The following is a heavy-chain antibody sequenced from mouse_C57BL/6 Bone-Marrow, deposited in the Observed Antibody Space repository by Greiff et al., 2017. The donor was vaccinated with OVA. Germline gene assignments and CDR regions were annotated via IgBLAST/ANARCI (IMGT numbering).Heavy chain of an antibody. D-gene: IGHD4-1*01. CDR2: IWGGGST. J-gene: IGHJ3*01. Sequence: VKLVESGPGLVAPSQSLSITCTVSGFSLTSYGVDWVRQPPGQGLEWLGVIWGGGSTPSNSALLSKLSISKDNSKSQVFLKMNSLQTDDTAMYYCAKHELTGTGFAYWGQGTLVTVSA. CDR1: GFSLTSYG. CDR3: AKHELTGTGFAY. V-gene: IGHV2-9*01.